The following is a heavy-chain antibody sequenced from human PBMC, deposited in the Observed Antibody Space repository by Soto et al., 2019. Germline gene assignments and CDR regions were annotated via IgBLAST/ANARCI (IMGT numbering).Heavy chain of an antibody. CDR2: ISGSGGST. D-gene: IGHD6-19*01. Sequence: EVQLLESGGGLVQPGGSLRLSCAASGFTFSSYAMNWVRQAPGKGLEWVSVISGSGGSTYYTDSVKGRFTISRDNSKNTLYLQRNSLRAEDTAVYYWASRSSGWYVDYWGQGTLVTVSS. CDR1: GFTFSSYA. CDR3: ASRSSGWYVDY. J-gene: IGHJ4*02. V-gene: IGHV3-23*01.